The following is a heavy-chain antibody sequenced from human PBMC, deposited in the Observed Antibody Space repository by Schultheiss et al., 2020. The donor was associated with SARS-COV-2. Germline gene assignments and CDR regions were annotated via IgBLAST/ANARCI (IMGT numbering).Heavy chain of an antibody. D-gene: IGHD6-13*01. CDR3: ARDRVSRQQLMDV. V-gene: IGHV3-48*01. CDR2: ISSSSSTI. Sequence: GGSLRLSCAASGFTFSSYSMNWVRQAPGKGLEWVSYISSSSSTIYYADSVKGRFTISRDNSKNTLYLQMGSLRAEDMAVYYCARDRVSRQQLMDVWGQGTTVTVSS. J-gene: IGHJ6*02. CDR1: GFTFSSYS.